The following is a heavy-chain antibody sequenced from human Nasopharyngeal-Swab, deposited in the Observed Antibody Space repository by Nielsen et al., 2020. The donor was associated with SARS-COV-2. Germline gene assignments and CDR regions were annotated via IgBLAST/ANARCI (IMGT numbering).Heavy chain of an antibody. CDR1: GFTFSSYS. J-gene: IGHJ4*02. CDR2: ISSSSSYI. Sequence: GESLKISCAASGFTFSSYSMNWVRQAPGKGLEWVASISSSSSYIYYADSVKGRFTISRDNAKNSLYLQMNSLRAEDTAVYYCARDGVARLFDYLGQGTLVTVSS. CDR3: ARDGVARLFDY. V-gene: IGHV3-21*01. D-gene: IGHD3-10*01.